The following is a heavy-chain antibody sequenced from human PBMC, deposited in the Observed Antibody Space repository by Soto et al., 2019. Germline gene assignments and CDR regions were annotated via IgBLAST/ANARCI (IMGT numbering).Heavy chain of an antibody. Sequence: QVQLVESGGGVVQPGRSLRLSCAASGFTFSSYGMHWVRQAPGKGLEWVALIWYDGSNKYYADSVKGRFTISRDNSKNTLYLKMNSLRAEDTAVYYCARDQGAYAEYFQHWGQGTLVTVSS. CDR3: ARDQGAYAEYFQH. CDR2: IWYDGSNK. V-gene: IGHV3-33*01. CDR1: GFTFSSYG. D-gene: IGHD1-26*01. J-gene: IGHJ1*01.